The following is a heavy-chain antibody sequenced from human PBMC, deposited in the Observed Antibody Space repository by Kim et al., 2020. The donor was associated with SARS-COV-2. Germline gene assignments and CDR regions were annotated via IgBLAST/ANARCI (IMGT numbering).Heavy chain of an antibody. V-gene: IGHV1-3*01. D-gene: IGHD4-17*01. CDR3: ARQVYGDYVFDY. J-gene: IGHJ4*02. Sequence: KYSQKFQGRVTITRDTSASTAYMELSSLRSEDTAVYYCARQVYGDYVFDYWGQGTLVTVSS.